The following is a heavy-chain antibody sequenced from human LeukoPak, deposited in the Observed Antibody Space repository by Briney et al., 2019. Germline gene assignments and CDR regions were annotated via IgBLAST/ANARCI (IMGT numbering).Heavy chain of an antibody. V-gene: IGHV4-61*08. J-gene: IGHJ4*02. CDR1: GDSISSGDYY. CDR2: IYYSGST. Sequence: SETLSLTCTVSGDSISSGDYYWSWIRQPPGKGLEWIGYIYYSGSTNYNPSLKSRVSISVDTSKNQFSLKLSSVTAADTAVYYCARVHGSGSFDYWGQGTLVTVSS. D-gene: IGHD3-10*01. CDR3: ARVHGSGSFDY.